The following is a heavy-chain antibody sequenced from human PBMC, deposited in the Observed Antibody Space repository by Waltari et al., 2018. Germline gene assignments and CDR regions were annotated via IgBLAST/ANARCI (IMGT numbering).Heavy chain of an antibody. J-gene: IGHJ4*02. D-gene: IGHD2-15*01. CDR2: INAGNGNT. Sequence: QVQLVQSGAEVKKPGASVKVSCKASGYTFPSYAMHWVRQAPGQRLEWMGWINAGNGNTKYSQKFQGRVTITRDTSASTAYMELSSLRSEDTAVYYCARVQLALYYCSGGSCPFDYWGQGTLVTVSS. CDR3: ARVQLALYYCSGGSCPFDY. V-gene: IGHV1-3*01. CDR1: GYTFPSYA.